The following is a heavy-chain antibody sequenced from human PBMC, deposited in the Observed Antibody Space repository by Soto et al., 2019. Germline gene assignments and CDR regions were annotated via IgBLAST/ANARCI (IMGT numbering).Heavy chain of an antibody. J-gene: IGHJ3*02. D-gene: IGHD2-21*02. V-gene: IGHV1-69*08. CDR1: GGTFSFYT. CDR2: ISPILGIT. CDR3: ARDTPTLLQEGVVVTERDAFDI. Sequence: QVQLVQSGAEVKKPGSSVKVSCKASGGTFSFYTISWVRQAPGQGLEWMGRISPILGITNYAQKFQGRVTSTADKSTSTAYMELSSLRSEDTAVYYCARDTPTLLQEGVVVTERDAFDIWGQGTMVTVSS.